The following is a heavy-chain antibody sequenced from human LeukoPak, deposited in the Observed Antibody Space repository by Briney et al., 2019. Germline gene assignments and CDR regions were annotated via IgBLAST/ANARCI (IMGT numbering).Heavy chain of an antibody. J-gene: IGHJ4*02. CDR1: GGSFSGYY. V-gene: IGHV4-34*01. Sequence: SETLSLTCAVYGGSFSGYYWSWIRQPPGKGLEWIGEINHSGSTNYNPSLKSRVTISVDTSKNQFSLKLSSVTAADTAVYYCARHVRGGNDCGDYPDYWGQGTLVTVSS. CDR2: INHSGST. D-gene: IGHD4-17*01. CDR3: ARHVRGGNDCGDYPDY.